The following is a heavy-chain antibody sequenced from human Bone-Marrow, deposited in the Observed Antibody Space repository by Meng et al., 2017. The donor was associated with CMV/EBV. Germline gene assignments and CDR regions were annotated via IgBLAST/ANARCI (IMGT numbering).Heavy chain of an antibody. Sequence: ASVKVSCKASGYIFTNYYMHWVRQAPGQGLEWMAIITSGHGSTTYAQKFQGRVTMTRDTSTSTVYMELSSLRSEDTAVYYCARTRATRRGTPFDYWGQGTLVTVSS. CDR2: ITSGHGST. V-gene: IGHV1-46*01. CDR1: GYIFTNYY. D-gene: IGHD2-15*01. J-gene: IGHJ4*02. CDR3: ARTRATRRGTPFDY.